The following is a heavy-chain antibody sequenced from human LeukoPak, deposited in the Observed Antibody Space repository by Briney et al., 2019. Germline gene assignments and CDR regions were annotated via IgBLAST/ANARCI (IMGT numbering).Heavy chain of an antibody. V-gene: IGHV4-59*12. J-gene: IGHJ6*04. CDR2: IYYSGST. D-gene: IGHD4-17*01. Sequence: SETLSLTCTVSGGSISSYYWSWIRQPPGKGLERIGYIYYSGSTNYNPSLKSRVTISIDTSKNQLSLKLSSVTAADTAVYYCARDGTTVSPAVWGKGTTVTVSS. CDR1: GGSISSYY. CDR3: ARDGTTVSPAV.